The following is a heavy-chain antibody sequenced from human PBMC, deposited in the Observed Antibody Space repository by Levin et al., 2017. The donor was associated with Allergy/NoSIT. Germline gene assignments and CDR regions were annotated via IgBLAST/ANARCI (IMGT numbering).Heavy chain of an antibody. D-gene: IGHD1-26*01. CDR3: VKGARGMRGAVTARRWV. V-gene: IGHV3-64D*06. CDR1: GFKFSNYA. J-gene: IGHJ4*02. Sequence: RSGGSLRLSCSASGFKFSNYAMHWVRQSPGKGLEHISTVGSSGLNTYSADSVKGRFNISRDNAKNTVYLQLNSLTTADTALYYCVKGARGMRGAVTARRWVWGPGTLVTVSS. CDR2: VGSSGLNT.